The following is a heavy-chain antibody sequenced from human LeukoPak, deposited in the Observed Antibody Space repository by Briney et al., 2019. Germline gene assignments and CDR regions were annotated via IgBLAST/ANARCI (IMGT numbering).Heavy chain of an antibody. J-gene: IGHJ6*02. Sequence: ASVKVSCKGSGYTLTELSMHWVRQAPGKGLEWMGGFDPEDGETIYAQKFQGRVTMTEDTSTDTAYMELSSLRSEDTAVYYCATILAVAGGSGMDVWGQGTTVTVSS. CDR2: FDPEDGET. D-gene: IGHD6-19*01. CDR1: GYTLTELS. V-gene: IGHV1-24*01. CDR3: ATILAVAGGSGMDV.